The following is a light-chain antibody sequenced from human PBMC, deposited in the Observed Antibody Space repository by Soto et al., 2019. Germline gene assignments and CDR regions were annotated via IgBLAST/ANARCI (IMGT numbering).Light chain of an antibody. CDR3: QQYNNFGT. J-gene: IGKJ1*01. CDR2: GAS. Sequence: IVMTQSPATLSVSPGERATLSCRASQSVSSNLAWYQQKPGQAPRLLIYGASTRATGIPARFSGSGSGTEFTLTISSLQSEDFAVYYCQQYNNFGTFGQGTKVDIK. V-gene: IGKV3-15*01. CDR1: QSVSSN.